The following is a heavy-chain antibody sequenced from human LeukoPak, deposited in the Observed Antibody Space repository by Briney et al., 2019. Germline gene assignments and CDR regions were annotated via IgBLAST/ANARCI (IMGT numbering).Heavy chain of an antibody. CDR2: IYYNGNT. CDR3: ARHVEMATIHFDY. V-gene: IGHV4-34*01. Sequence: PSETLSLTCAVYGGSFSGYYWGWIRQPPGKGLEWIGSIYYNGNTYYNPSLKSRVTISVDTSKNQFSLKLSSVTAADTAVYYCARHVEMATIHFDYWGQGTQVTVSS. D-gene: IGHD5-24*01. CDR1: GGSFSGYY. J-gene: IGHJ4*02.